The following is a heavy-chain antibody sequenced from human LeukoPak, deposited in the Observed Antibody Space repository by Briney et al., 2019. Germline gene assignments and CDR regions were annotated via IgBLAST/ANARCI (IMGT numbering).Heavy chain of an antibody. CDR3: AKDAWIVVVFYYFDY. CDR1: GFTFSSYA. D-gene: IGHD3-22*01. Sequence: GGSLRLSCAAPGFTFSSYAMSWVRQAPGKGLEWVSAISGSGGSTYYADSVKGRFTISRDNSKNTLYLQMNSLRAEDTAVYYCAKDAWIVVVFYYFDYWGQGTLVTVSS. V-gene: IGHV3-23*01. J-gene: IGHJ4*02. CDR2: ISGSGGST.